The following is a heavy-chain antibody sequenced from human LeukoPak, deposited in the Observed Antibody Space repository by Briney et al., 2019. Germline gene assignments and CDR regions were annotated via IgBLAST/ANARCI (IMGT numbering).Heavy chain of an antibody. CDR3: AREAVRGDTATLKGAMGY. Sequence: PGGSLRLSCAASGFTFSSYGIHWVRQAPGKGLEWVAFIRYDGSNKYYTDSVKGRFTISRDNSKNTLYLQMNSLKAEDTAVYYCAREAVRGDTATLKGAMGYWGQGTLVTVSS. CDR2: IRYDGSNK. V-gene: IGHV3-30*02. D-gene: IGHD5-18*01. J-gene: IGHJ4*02. CDR1: GFTFSSYG.